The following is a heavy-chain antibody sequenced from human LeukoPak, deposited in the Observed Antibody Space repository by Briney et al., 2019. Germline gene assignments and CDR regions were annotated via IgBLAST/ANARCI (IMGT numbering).Heavy chain of an antibody. CDR2: IYHSGST. J-gene: IGHJ4*02. V-gene: IGHV4-38-2*02. CDR3: ARDPRYSGCGLPLDY. Sequence: SETLSLTCAVSGYSISSGYYWGWIRQPPGKGLEWIGSIYHSGSTYYNPSLKSRVTISVDTSKNQFSLKLSSVTAADTAVYYCARDPRYSGCGLPLDYWGQGTLVTVSS. D-gene: IGHD5-12*01. CDR1: GYSISSGYY.